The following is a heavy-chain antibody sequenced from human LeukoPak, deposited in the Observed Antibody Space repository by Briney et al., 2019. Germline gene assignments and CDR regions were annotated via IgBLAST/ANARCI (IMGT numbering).Heavy chain of an antibody. V-gene: IGHV1-69*04. CDR2: IIPILGIA. CDR3: ARGGIVVVAAVSFDY. Sequence: SVKVSCKASGGTFGSYAISWVRQAPGQGLEWMGRIIPILGIANYAQKFQGRVTITADKSTSTAYMELSSLRSEDTAVYYCARGGIVVVAAVSFDYWGQGTLVTVSS. CDR1: GGTFGSYA. J-gene: IGHJ4*02. D-gene: IGHD2-15*01.